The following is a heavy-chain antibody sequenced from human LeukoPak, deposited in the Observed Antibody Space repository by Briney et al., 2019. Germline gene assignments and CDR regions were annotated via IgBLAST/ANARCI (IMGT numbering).Heavy chain of an antibody. CDR2: MQTSGET. D-gene: IGHD3-22*01. CDR1: GGSISGYY. CDR3: ARGLRDEERYYQYYYMDV. V-gene: IGHV4-4*09. Sequence: ETLSLTCTASGGSISGYYCSWIRQPPGKGLGGIWYMQTSGETIYNPSLRRRVPMSVDTSKNHFSLNLSSVSAADTAVYYCARGLRDEERYYQYYYMDVWGKGTTVTVSS. J-gene: IGHJ6*03.